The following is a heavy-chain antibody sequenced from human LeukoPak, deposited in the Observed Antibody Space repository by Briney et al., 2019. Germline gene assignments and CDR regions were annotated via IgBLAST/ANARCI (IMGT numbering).Heavy chain of an antibody. CDR2: IYHSGSR. D-gene: IGHD5-12*01. CDR3: ASGYDGLFDY. CDR1: GGSISSYY. J-gene: IGHJ4*02. V-gene: IGHV4-59*08. Sequence: PSETLSLTCTVSGGSISSYYWSWIRQPPGKGREWIGYIYHSGSRNYNPSLKSRVTISVGTSKSQFSLKLSSVTAADTAVYYCASGYDGLFDYWGQGTLVTVSS.